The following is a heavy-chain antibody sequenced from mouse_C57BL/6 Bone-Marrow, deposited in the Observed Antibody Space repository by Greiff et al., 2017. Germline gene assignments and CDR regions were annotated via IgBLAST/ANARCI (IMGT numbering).Heavy chain of an antibody. CDR2: IWRGGST. Sequence: VQLQQSGPGLVQPSQSLSITCTVSGFSLTSYGVHWVRQSPGKGLEWLGVIWRGGSTDYNAAFMSRLSITKDNSKSQVFFKMNSLQADDTAIYXCANIYDGNYGNAMDYWGQGTSVTVSS. CDR3: ANIYDGNYGNAMDY. V-gene: IGHV2-5*01. CDR1: GFSLTSYG. J-gene: IGHJ4*01. D-gene: IGHD2-1*01.